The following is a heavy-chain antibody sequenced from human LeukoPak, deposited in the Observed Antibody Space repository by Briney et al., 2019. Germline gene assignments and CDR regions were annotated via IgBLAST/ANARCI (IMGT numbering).Heavy chain of an antibody. CDR1: GGSISSYY. V-gene: IGHV4-59*01. CDR2: IYYSGST. D-gene: IGHD6-19*01. CDR3: ARSSGFPYYFDY. J-gene: IGHJ4*02. Sequence: SETLSLTCTVSGGSISSYYWSWIRQPPGKGLEWIGYIYYSGSTNYNPSLKSRVTISVDTSKNQFSLKLSSVTAADTAVYYCARSSGFPYYFDYWGQRTLVTVSS.